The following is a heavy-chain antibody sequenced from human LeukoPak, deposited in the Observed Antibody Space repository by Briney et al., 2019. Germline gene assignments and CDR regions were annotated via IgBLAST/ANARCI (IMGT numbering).Heavy chain of an antibody. J-gene: IGHJ3*02. V-gene: IGHV1-18*01. CDR2: VSAYNGDT. Sequence: ASVKVSCKASGYTFSNYGIRWVRQAPGQGLEWMGWVSAYNGDTSYVQKFQRRVTMTTDTSTSTGYMELRSLRSDDTAVYYCATGPKYYYDSSGYYGIWGQGTMVTVSS. CDR3: ATGPKYYYDSSGYYGI. CDR1: GYTFSNYG. D-gene: IGHD3-22*01.